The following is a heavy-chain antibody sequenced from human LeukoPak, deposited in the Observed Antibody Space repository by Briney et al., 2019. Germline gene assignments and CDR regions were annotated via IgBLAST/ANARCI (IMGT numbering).Heavy chain of an antibody. J-gene: IGHJ6*04. Sequence: GGSLRLSCAASGFTFSSYEMNWVRQAPGKGLEWVSYISRGCSTIYDEDSVKGRFTISRDNAKHSLYLNMNSLRAEHTAVYYCAELGITLIGGVWGKGTTVTISS. CDR2: ISRGCSTI. D-gene: IGHD3-10*02. V-gene: IGHV3-48*03. CDR3: AELGITLIGGV. CDR1: GFTFSSYE.